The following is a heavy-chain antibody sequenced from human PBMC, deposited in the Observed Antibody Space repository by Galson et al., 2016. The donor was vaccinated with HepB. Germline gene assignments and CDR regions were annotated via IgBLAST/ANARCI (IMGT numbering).Heavy chain of an antibody. Sequence: SLRLSCAASGFTFSNHAMHWVRQAPGKGLEWVAVISFDGSKEYYGDSVKGRFSISRDTSKKTLYLQINSLRPEDTAVYYCARDKLKWIRFAPDGAFDYWGQGTLVTVSS. J-gene: IGHJ4*02. CDR3: ARDKLKWIRFAPDGAFDY. D-gene: IGHD5-18*01. CDR2: ISFDGSKE. CDR1: GFTFSNHA. V-gene: IGHV3-30-3*01.